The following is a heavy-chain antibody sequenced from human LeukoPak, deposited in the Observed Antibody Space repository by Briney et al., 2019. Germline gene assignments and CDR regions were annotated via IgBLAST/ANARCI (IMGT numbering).Heavy chain of an antibody. Sequence: SVKVSCKASGGTFSSYAISWVRQAPGQGLEWMGGIIPIFGTANYAQKFQGRVTITADESTSTAYMELSSLRSEDTAVYYCATYGSGSYRDYYYYMDVWGKGTTVTVSS. J-gene: IGHJ6*03. CDR3: ATYGSGSYRDYYYYMDV. CDR1: GGTFSSYA. D-gene: IGHD3-10*01. CDR2: IIPIFGTA. V-gene: IGHV1-69*13.